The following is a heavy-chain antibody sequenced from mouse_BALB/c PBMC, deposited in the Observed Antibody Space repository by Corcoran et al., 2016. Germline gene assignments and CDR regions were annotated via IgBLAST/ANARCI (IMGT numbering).Heavy chain of an antibody. V-gene: IGHV9-1*02. J-gene: IGHJ2*01. D-gene: IGHD3-1*01. Sequence: QIQLVQTGPELKKPGETVKISCKASGYTLTKYGMNRVKQAPGKGLKWMGWINTSTGEPKYADDFKGRFAFSWETSASTAYLQINNLKNEDMATYFCASGSSGYDYCGQGTTLTVSS. CDR1: GYTLTKYG. CDR3: ASGSSGYDY. CDR2: INTSTGEP.